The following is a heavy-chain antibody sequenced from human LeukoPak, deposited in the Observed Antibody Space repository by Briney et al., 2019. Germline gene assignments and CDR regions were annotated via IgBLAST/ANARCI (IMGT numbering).Heavy chain of an antibody. J-gene: IGHJ5*02. D-gene: IGHD4-23*01. CDR2: ISAGTGNT. V-gene: IGHV1-3*03. Sequence: ASVKVSCKASGHKFTGYAFHWVRQAPGQRLEWMGWISAGTGNTKYSQDFQGRITITRDISASTVHMELSSLRSEDMAIYYCATDLDYGGNSNWLDPWGQGTLVTVSS. CDR3: ATDLDYGGNSNWLDP. CDR1: GHKFTGYA.